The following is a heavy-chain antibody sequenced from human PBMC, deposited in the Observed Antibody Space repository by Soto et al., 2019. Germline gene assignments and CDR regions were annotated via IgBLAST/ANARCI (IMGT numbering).Heavy chain of an antibody. Sequence: QVQLVQSGAEVKKPGSSVKVSCKASGGTFSSYAISWVRQAPGQGLEWMGGIIPIFGTANYAQKFQGRVTITADESTSTAYMELSSLRSEDTAVYYCVKDQGRGGYSYGYFSPYFDYWGQGTLVTVSS. D-gene: IGHD5-18*01. CDR2: IIPIFGTA. CDR3: VKDQGRGGYSYGYFSPYFDY. J-gene: IGHJ4*02. V-gene: IGHV1-69*01. CDR1: GGTFSSYA.